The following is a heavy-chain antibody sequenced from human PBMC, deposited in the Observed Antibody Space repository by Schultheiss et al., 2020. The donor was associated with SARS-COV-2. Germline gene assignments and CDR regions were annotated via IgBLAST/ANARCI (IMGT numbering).Heavy chain of an antibody. CDR1: GFTFSSYA. D-gene: IGHD3-3*01. Sequence: GESLKISCAASGFTFSSYAMHWVRQAPGKGLEWVAVISYDGSNKYYADSVKGRFTISRDNSKNTLYLQMNSLRAEDTAVYYCARGPRRELEWLFDWYFDLWGRGTLVTVSS. V-gene: IGHV3-30*01. CDR2: ISYDGSNK. CDR3: ARGPRRELEWLFDWYFDL. J-gene: IGHJ2*01.